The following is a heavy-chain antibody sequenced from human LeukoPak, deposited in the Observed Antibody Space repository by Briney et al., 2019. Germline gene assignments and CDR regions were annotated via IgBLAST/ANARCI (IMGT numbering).Heavy chain of an antibody. CDR2: IYYTGST. V-gene: IGHV4-31*03. D-gene: IGHD3-3*01. Sequence: SETLSLTCTVSGGSISSGGYYWSWIRQHPGKGLEWIGYIYYTGSTYYNPSLKSRVTMSVDTSKNQFSLKLRSVTAADTAVYYCARDKRRATIFGVVQHGNYYGMDVWGQGTTVTVSS. J-gene: IGHJ6*02. CDR3: ARDKRRATIFGVVQHGNYYGMDV. CDR1: GGSISSGGYY.